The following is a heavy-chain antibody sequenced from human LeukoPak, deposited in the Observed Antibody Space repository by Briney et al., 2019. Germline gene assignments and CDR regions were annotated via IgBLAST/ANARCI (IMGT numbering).Heavy chain of an antibody. Sequence: GGSLRLSCSASGFTLSSCAMHWVRQAPGKGLDYVSGISTNGGSIYYADSVKGRFTISRDNSKNMLYLQMTSLRAEDTAVYYCARRIAARREFDYWGQGTLVTVSS. D-gene: IGHD6-6*01. CDR2: ISTNGGSI. CDR3: ARRIAARREFDY. J-gene: IGHJ4*02. CDR1: GFTLSSCA. V-gene: IGHV3-64D*06.